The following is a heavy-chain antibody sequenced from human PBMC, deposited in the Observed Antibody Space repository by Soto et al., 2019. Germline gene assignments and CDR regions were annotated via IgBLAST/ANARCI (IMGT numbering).Heavy chain of an antibody. D-gene: IGHD5-12*01. V-gene: IGHV4-39*01. CDR1: GGSISSSSYY. CDR2: IYYSGST. J-gene: IGHJ4*02. CDR3: ARQEWLRDFDY. Sequence: SETLSLTFTVSGGSISSSSYYWCWIRQPPGKGLEWIGSIYYSGSTYYNPSLKSRVTISVDTSKNQFSLKLSSVTAADTAVYYCARQEWLRDFDYWGQGTLVTVSS.